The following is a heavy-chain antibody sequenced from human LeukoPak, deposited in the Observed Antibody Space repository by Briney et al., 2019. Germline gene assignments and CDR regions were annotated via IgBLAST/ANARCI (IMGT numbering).Heavy chain of an antibody. Sequence: PGGSLRLSCAASGFTFSSYAMHWVRQAPGKGLEWVAVISYDGSNKYYADSVKGRFTISRDNSKNTLYLQTNRLRAEDTAVYYCARREGGIAAASDYWGQGTLVTVSS. J-gene: IGHJ4*02. V-gene: IGHV3-30*04. CDR2: ISYDGSNK. D-gene: IGHD6-13*01. CDR3: ARREGGIAAASDY. CDR1: GFTFSSYA.